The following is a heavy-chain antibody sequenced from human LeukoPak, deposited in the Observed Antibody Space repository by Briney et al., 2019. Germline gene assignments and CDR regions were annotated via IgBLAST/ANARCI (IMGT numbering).Heavy chain of an antibody. CDR1: AFTFSDYS. CDR3: AREDDSWGPNNLDL. D-gene: IGHD7-27*01. CDR2: IDTSSSTM. Sequence: GGSLRLSCAASAFTFSDYSMNWIRQAPGKGLEWISYIDTSSSTMYYADSVMGRFTISRDNAKESLYLQMNSLRDEDTAVYYCAREDDSWGPNNLDLWGQGTMVTVSS. J-gene: IGHJ3*01. V-gene: IGHV3-48*02.